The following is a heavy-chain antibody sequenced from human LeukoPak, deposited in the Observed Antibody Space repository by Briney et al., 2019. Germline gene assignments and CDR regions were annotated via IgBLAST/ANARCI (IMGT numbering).Heavy chain of an antibody. CDR2: SSGSGGST. J-gene: IGHJ5*02. Sequence: GGSLRLSCAASGFTFRSYAMSWVRQAPGKGLEWVSGSSGSGGSTNYADSVKGRFTISRDNSKISRDNYKNTLYLQMDSLRAEDTAVYYCAKVDYYDSSGNYPNWFDPWGQGTLVTVSS. D-gene: IGHD3-22*01. CDR3: AKVDYYDSSGNYPNWFDP. CDR1: GFTFRSYA. V-gene: IGHV3-23*01.